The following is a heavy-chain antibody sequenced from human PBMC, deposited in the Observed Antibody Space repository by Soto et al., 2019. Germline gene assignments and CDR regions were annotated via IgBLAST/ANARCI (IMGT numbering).Heavy chain of an antibody. CDR3: ARELAKSGMDV. D-gene: IGHD1-1*01. CDR1: GASVSSGSHY. V-gene: IGHV4-61*01. J-gene: IGHJ6*02. Sequence: QVQLQESGPGLVKPSETLSLTCTVSGASVSSGSHYWTWIRQPPGKGLEWIGYISSSGGTNYSPSLKSRDTISLDTSKNQFSMVLSSVTAADTAVYYCARELAKSGMDVWGQGTTVTVSS. CDR2: ISSSGGT.